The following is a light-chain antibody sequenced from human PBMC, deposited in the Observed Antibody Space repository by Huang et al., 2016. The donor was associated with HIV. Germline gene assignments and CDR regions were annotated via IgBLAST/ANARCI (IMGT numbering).Light chain of an antibody. CDR3: MQSLQTPPYT. V-gene: IGKV2-28*01. Sequence: DIVMTQSPLSLPVTPGEPASISCRSSQSLLHRNGHNYLDWYVQKPGQSPQLLIYCGSNRASGVPDRLSGSGSGTDFTLKISRVEAEDVGIYYCMQSLQTPPYTFGQGTKLEIK. J-gene: IGKJ2*01. CDR1: QSLLHRNGHNY. CDR2: CGS.